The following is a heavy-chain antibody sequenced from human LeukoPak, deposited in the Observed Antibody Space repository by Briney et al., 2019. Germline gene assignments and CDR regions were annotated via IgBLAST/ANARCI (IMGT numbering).Heavy chain of an antibody. Sequence: PGGSLRLSCEASGFIFSSFAMHWVRQAPGRGLEWVAHISYDGSNIYYADSAKGRFTISRDTSKNTLYLQMNSLRAEDTAVYYCAREGGDAYNPEYYHSMDVWGQGTTVTVS. CDR1: GFIFSSFA. CDR3: AREGGDAYNPEYYHSMDV. J-gene: IGHJ6*02. D-gene: IGHD5-24*01. CDR2: ISYDGSNI. V-gene: IGHV3-30-3*01.